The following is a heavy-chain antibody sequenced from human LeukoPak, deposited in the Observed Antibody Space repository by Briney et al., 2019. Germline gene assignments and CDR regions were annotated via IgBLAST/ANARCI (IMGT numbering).Heavy chain of an antibody. V-gene: IGHV3-9*01. CDR1: GFTFDDYA. Sequence: GRSLRLSCAVSGFTFDDYAMHWVRQVPGKGLVWVSGINWNSDSIGYADSVKGRFTTSRDNAKNSLYLQMNSLRAEDTAFYYCAINGGGDSGYGNFDYWGQGTLVTVSS. D-gene: IGHD5-12*01. CDR2: INWNSDSI. CDR3: AINGGGDSGYGNFDY. J-gene: IGHJ4*02.